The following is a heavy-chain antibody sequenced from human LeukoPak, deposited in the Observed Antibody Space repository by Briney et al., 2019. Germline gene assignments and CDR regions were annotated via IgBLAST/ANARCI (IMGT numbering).Heavy chain of an antibody. D-gene: IGHD1-26*01. CDR2: MNPDSGDT. V-gene: IGHV1-8*01. CDR1: GYTFTSYE. J-gene: IGHJ4*02. Sequence: ASVKVSCKASGYTFTSYEINWVRQATGHGLEWMGWMNPDSGDTAYAQKFQGRITMTRSTSITTAYMELSSLRSEDTAVYYCAREAGSYYQNYFDYWGQGTLVNVSS. CDR3: AREAGSYYQNYFDY.